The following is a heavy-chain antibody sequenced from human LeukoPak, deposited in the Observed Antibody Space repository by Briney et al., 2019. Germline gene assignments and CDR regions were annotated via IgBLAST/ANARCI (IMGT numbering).Heavy chain of an antibody. V-gene: IGHV3-33*07. CDR1: GFTFSSHG. D-gene: IGHD1-26*01. J-gene: IGHJ4*02. CDR3: TRLTGVGSYQHLDY. Sequence: GGSLRLSCAASGFTFSSHGMYWVRQAPDKGLEWVAVKWFDGSKEYYTDSVKGRFTISRDNSKNTLWLQMNSLRAEDTAVYYCTRLTGVGSYQHLDYWGQGTLVTVSS. CDR2: KWFDGSKE.